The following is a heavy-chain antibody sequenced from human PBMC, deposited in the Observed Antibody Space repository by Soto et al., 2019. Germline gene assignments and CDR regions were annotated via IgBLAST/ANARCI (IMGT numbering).Heavy chain of an antibody. CDR1: GGSISSYY. Sequence: TSETLSLTCTVSGGSISSYYWSWIRQPPGKGLEWIGYIYYSGSTNYNPSLKSRVTISVDTSKNQFSLKLSSVTAADTAVYYCARDRVARNGGYWYYGMDVWGQGTTVTVSS. CDR3: ARDRVARNGGYWYYGMDV. J-gene: IGHJ6*02. CDR2: IYYSGST. D-gene: IGHD3-16*01. V-gene: IGHV4-59*01.